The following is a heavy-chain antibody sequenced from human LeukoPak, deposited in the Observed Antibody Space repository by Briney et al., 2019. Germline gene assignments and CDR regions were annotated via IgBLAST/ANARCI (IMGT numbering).Heavy chain of an antibody. CDR3: ARDRPTNYYDSSGYYYGSDY. D-gene: IGHD3-22*01. CDR2: MIPIFGTA. V-gene: IGHV1-69*13. CDR1: GGTFSSYA. Sequence: GASVKVSCTASGGTFSSYAISLVREAPGQGLEWMGGMIPIFGTANYAQKYQGRVTITADESTSTAYMELSSLRSEDTAVYYCARDRPTNYYDSSGYYYGSDYWGQGTLVTVSS. J-gene: IGHJ4*02.